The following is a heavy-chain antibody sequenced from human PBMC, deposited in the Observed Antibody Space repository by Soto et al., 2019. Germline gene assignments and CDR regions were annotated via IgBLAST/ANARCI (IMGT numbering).Heavy chain of an antibody. J-gene: IGHJ4*02. V-gene: IGHV4-34*01. Sequence: SETLSLTCAVYGGSFSGYSWSWIRQPPGKGLEWIGEINHSGSTNYNPSLKSRVTISVDTSKNQFSLKLSSVTAADTAVYYCARGRTGNYFFSHPLDYWGQGTLVTVSS. D-gene: IGHD1-26*01. CDR3: ARGRTGNYFFSHPLDY. CDR1: GGSFSGYS. CDR2: INHSGST.